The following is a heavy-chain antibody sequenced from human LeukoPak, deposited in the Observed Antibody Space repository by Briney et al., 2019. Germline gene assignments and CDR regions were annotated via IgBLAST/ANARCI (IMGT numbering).Heavy chain of an antibody. Sequence: PSETLSLTCAVSGYSISSGYYWGWIRQPPGKGLEWIGSIYHSGSTYYNPSLKSRVTISVDTSKNQFSLKLSSVTAADTAVYYCARHVYSNYYFDYWGQGTRVTVSS. J-gene: IGHJ4*02. V-gene: IGHV4-38-2*01. D-gene: IGHD4-11*01. CDR3: ARHVYSNYYFDY. CDR2: IYHSGST. CDR1: GYSISSGYY.